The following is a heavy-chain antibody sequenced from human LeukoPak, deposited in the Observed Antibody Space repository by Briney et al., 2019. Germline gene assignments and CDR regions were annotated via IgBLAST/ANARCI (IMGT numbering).Heavy chain of an antibody. CDR3: ARGTVTMVDY. Sequence: GGSLRLSCAASGFTFSSYGMHWVRQAPGKGLEWVALIWYDGSSKHYADSVRGRFTISRDNSKNTLYLQMNSLRAEDTAVYYCARGTVTMVDYWGKGTLVTVSS. V-gene: IGHV3-33*01. CDR1: GFTFSSYG. CDR2: IWYDGSSK. J-gene: IGHJ4*02. D-gene: IGHD3-10*01.